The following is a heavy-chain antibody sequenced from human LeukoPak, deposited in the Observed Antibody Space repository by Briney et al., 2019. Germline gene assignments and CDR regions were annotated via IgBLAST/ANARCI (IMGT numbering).Heavy chain of an antibody. CDR2: IKQDGSEK. D-gene: IGHD6-13*01. CDR3: ARDSAGNDY. Sequence: SGGSLRLSCAASGFTFSTYWMSWVRQAPGKGLEWVANIKQDGSEKYYVDSMKGRFTISRDNAKNSLYLQMNSLRAEDTAMYYCARDSAGNDYWGQGTLVTVSS. CDR1: GFTFSTYW. J-gene: IGHJ4*02. V-gene: IGHV3-7*01.